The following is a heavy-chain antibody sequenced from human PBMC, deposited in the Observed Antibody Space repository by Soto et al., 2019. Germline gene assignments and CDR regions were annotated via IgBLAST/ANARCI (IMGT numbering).Heavy chain of an antibody. J-gene: IGHJ4*02. V-gene: IGHV1-2*02. Sequence: QVQLVQSGAEVKKSGASVKVSCKASGYTFTDYHMHLVRQAPGQGLEWMGWITPDSGDTKYAQKFKGRVTMTRDTSIRTVYMELASLTSDDTAVYFCARDRVGFAVVTPAHWGQGTLVSVSS. D-gene: IGHD3-3*01. CDR1: GYTFTDYH. CDR3: ARDRVGFAVVTPAH. CDR2: ITPDSGDT.